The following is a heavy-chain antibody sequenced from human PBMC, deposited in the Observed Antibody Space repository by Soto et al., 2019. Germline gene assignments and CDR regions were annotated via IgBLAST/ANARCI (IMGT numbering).Heavy chain of an antibody. J-gene: IGHJ5*02. D-gene: IGHD3-3*01. CDR1: GGSISSSSYY. V-gene: IGHV4-39*01. CDR3: ARVPLIAYYDFWSGYFSWFDP. Sequence: SETLSLTCTVSGGSISSSSYYWGWIRQPPGKGLEWIGSIYYSGSTYYNPSLKSRVTISVDTSKNQFSLKLSSVTAADTAVYYCARVPLIAYYDFWSGYFSWFDPWGQGTLVTVSS. CDR2: IYYSGST.